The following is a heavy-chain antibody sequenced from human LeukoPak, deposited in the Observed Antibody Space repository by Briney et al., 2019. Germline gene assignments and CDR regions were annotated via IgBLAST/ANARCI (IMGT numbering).Heavy chain of an antibody. J-gene: IGHJ4*02. CDR1: GYTFTGYY. CDR3: ANGKNVVPAAILKG. CDR2: INPNSGGT. D-gene: IGHD2-2*01. Sequence: ASVKVSCKASGYTFTGYYMHWVRQAPGQGLEWMGWINPNSGGTNYAQKIQGRVTMTRDTSISTAYMELSRLRSDDTAVYYCANGKNVVPAAILKGWGQGTLVTVSS. V-gene: IGHV1-2*02.